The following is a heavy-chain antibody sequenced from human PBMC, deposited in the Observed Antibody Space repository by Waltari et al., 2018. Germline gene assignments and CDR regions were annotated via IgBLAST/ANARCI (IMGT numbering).Heavy chain of an antibody. Sequence: VKLVDSGGGLVQPGGSLRLSCAASGFTFSDHYMDWVRQAPGKGLEWVSSISSSSSYIYYADSVKGRFTISRDNAKNSLYLQMNSLRAEDTAVYYCARDGDDFWSGYRYNWFDPWGQGTLVTVSS. J-gene: IGHJ5*02. V-gene: IGHV3-11*06. CDR3: ARDGDDFWSGYRYNWFDP. CDR2: ISSSSSYI. D-gene: IGHD3-3*01. CDR1: GFTFSDHY.